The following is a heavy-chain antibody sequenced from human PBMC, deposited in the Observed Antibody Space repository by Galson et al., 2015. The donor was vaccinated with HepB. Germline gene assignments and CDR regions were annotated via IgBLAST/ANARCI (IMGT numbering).Heavy chain of an antibody. CDR2: INHSGST. V-gene: IGHV4-34*01. J-gene: IGHJ2*01. D-gene: IGHD2-15*01. Sequence: TLSLTCAVYGGSFSGYYWSWIRQPPGKGLEWIGEINHSGSTNYNPSLKSRVTISVDTSKNQFSLKLSSVSAADTAVYYCARGRYCSGGSCIYWYFDLWGRGTLVTVSS. CDR1: GGSFSGYY. CDR3: ARGRYCSGGSCIYWYFDL.